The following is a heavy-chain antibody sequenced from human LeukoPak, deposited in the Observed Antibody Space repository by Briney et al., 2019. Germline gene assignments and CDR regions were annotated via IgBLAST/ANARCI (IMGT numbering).Heavy chain of an antibody. D-gene: IGHD2-2*02. CDR3: ARVGCSSTSCYSGAFDI. Sequence: PSGTLSLTCAVYGGSFSGYYWSWIRQPPGKGLEWVGEINHSGSTNYNPSLKSRVTISVDTSKNQFSLKLSSVTAADTAVYYCARVGCSSTSCYSGAFDIWGQGTMVTVSS. CDR2: INHSGST. CDR1: GGSFSGYY. V-gene: IGHV4-34*01. J-gene: IGHJ3*02.